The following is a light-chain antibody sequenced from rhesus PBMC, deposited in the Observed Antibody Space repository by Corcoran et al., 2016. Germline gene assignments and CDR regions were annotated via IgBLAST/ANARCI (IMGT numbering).Light chain of an antibody. J-gene: IGKJ1*01. CDR1: ENVNNY. CDR2: KAY. V-gene: IGKV1-74*01. Sequence: DIQMTQSPSSLSAYVGDRVTITCRASENVNNYLNWYQQKPGKAPKLLIYKAYTLQSGVPSRFSGSGCGTDFTFTISSLQPEDVATYSCQHVYGTPPWTFDQGTKLDIK. CDR3: QHVYGTPPWT.